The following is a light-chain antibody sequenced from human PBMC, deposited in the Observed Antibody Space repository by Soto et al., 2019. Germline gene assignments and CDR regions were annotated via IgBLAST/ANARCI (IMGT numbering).Light chain of an antibody. CDR2: DDT. Sequence: SYELTQPPSVSVAPGQTARITCGGNNIESYNVHWYQQKPGQAPVLVVHDDTDRPSGIPQRFSGSNSGNTATLTISRVEAGDEADFYCQVWDRTSDRVLFGGGTQLTVL. J-gene: IGLJ3*02. CDR1: NIESYN. CDR3: QVWDRTSDRVL. V-gene: IGLV3-21*02.